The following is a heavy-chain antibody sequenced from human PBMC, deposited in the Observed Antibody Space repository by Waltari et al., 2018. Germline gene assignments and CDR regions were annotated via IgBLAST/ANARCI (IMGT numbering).Heavy chain of an antibody. CDR3: ARLGSETYYYYYGMDV. V-gene: IGHV4-59*08. D-gene: IGHD1-26*01. CDR2: IYYSGST. Sequence: QVQLQESGPGLVKPSETLSLTCTVSGGSISSYYWSWIRQPPGKGLEWIGYIYYSGSTNYNPSPRSRVTISVDTSKNQFSLKLSSVTAADTAVYYCARLGSETYYYYYGMDVWGQGTTVTVSS. J-gene: IGHJ6*02. CDR1: GGSISSYY.